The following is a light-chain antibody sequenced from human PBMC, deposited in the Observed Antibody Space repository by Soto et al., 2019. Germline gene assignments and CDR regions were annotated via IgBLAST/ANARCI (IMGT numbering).Light chain of an antibody. CDR2: AAS. V-gene: IGKV1-39*01. CDR3: QQSSTTWT. Sequence: IQFTQSASCLSACVGERVGITCRASQNINSHLNWYQQKAGKTPQLLIHAASSLQSGVPLRFSGSGSGTDYTLTISGLKPEDSATYYCQQSSTTWTFGQGTKVDIK. J-gene: IGKJ1*01. CDR1: QNINSH.